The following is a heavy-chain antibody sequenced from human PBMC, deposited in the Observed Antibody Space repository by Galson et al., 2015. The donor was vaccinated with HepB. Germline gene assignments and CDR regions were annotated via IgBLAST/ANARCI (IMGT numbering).Heavy chain of an antibody. CDR2: IYYTGTT. CDR1: GFSLSTSGVG. D-gene: IGHD3/OR15-3a*01. Sequence: LVKPTQTLTLTCTFSGFSLSTSGVGMGWIRQPPGKGLEWLGYIYYTGTTNYKPSLKSRVTMSVDTSKNQISLILTSVTDADTALYYCARGSWERDFVAWTNSSRGMDVWGQGTTVAVSS. V-gene: IGHV4-61*05. CDR3: ARGSWERDFVAWTNSSRGMDV. J-gene: IGHJ6*02.